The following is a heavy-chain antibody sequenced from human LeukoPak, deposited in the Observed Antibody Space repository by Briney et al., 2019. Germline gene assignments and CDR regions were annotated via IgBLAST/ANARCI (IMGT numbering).Heavy chain of an antibody. CDR1: GLTFSNYA. V-gene: IGHV3-30*18. CDR2: ISYDGINK. J-gene: IGHJ4*02. D-gene: IGHD1-26*01. Sequence: GRSLRLSCAASGLTFSNYAMHWVRQAPGKGLEWVAVISYDGINKDYADSMKGRFTISRDNSNNTLYLQMNSLRVEDTAVYYCAKASSGSSWGGYFDYWGQGALVTVSS. CDR3: AKASSGSSWGGYFDY.